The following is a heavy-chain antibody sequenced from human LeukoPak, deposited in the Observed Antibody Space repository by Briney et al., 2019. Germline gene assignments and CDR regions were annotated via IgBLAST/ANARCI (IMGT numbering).Heavy chain of an antibody. CDR3: ARVGNYLDY. Sequence: GGSLRLSCAASGFTVSSNYMSWVRQAPGKGLEWVGRIRNKDNKYIIEYAASVKGRFTISRDDSKNKLYLQMNSLKTEDTAVYYCARVGNYLDYWGQGTLVIVSS. J-gene: IGHJ4*02. V-gene: IGHV3-72*01. CDR1: GFTVSSNY. CDR2: IRNKDNKYII. D-gene: IGHD1-26*01.